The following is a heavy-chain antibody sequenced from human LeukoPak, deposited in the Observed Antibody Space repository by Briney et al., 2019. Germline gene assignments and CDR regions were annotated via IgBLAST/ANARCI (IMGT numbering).Heavy chain of an antibody. CDR3: ARLRGYSYGYGDY. D-gene: IGHD5-18*01. J-gene: IGHJ4*02. V-gene: IGHV3-48*04. CDR2: ISSSGNAI. Sequence: GGSLMLSCAASGFTFSSYSMNWVRQAPGKGLEWVSYISSSGNAIDYADSVKGRFTISRDNAKNSLYLQMVSLRAEDTAVYYCARLRGYSYGYGDYWGQGTLVTVSS. CDR1: GFTFSSYS.